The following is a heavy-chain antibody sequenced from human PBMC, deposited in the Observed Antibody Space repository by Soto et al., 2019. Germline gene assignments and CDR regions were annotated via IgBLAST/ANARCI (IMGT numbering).Heavy chain of an antibody. J-gene: IGHJ4*02. Sequence: QVHLVQSGAEVKKAGSSVKVSCKAPGGTFKNNGISWVRQAPGQGLEWMGGIIPVFGTTNYAQKFQGRLTITADDFTSTVYMELSRLRYEDTAVYYCARENGVAVATILYYFDYWGPGTRVTVSS. CDR1: GGTFKNNG. V-gene: IGHV1-69*01. D-gene: IGHD5-12*01. CDR2: IIPVFGTT. CDR3: ARENGVAVATILYYFDY.